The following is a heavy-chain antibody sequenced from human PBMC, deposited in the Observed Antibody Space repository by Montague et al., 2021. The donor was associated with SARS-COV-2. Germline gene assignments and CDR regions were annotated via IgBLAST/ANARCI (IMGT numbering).Heavy chain of an antibody. V-gene: IGHV4-59*01. Sequence: SETLSLTCTVSGGSISSYYWSWIRQPPGKGLEWIGYIYYSGSTNYNPSLKSRVTISVDTSKNQFSLKLSSVTAADTAVYYCARVFQRWLQFDPYFDYWGQGTLGTVSS. D-gene: IGHD5-24*01. J-gene: IGHJ4*02. CDR2: IYYSGST. CDR3: ARVFQRWLQFDPYFDY. CDR1: GGSISSYY.